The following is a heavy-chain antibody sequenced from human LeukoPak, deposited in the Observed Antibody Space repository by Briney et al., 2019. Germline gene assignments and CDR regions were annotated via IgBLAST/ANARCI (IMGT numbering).Heavy chain of an antibody. Sequence: SETLSLTCAVYGGSFSGYHWSWIRQPPGKGLEWIGEINHSGSTNYNPSLKSRVTISVDTSKNQFSLKLSSVTAADTAVYYCARVGATESDYWGQGTLVTVSS. CDR3: ARVGATESDY. V-gene: IGHV4-34*01. J-gene: IGHJ4*02. CDR2: INHSGST. D-gene: IGHD1-26*01. CDR1: GGSFSGYH.